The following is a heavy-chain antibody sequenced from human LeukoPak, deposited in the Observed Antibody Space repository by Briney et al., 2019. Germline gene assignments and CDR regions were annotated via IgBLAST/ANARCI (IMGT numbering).Heavy chain of an antibody. CDR1: GFTFSSYG. CDR3: TVRFWSGYWPTDVGY. CDR2: IKSKTDGGTT. D-gene: IGHD3-3*01. V-gene: IGHV3-15*01. J-gene: IGHJ4*02. Sequence: GGSLRLSCAASGFTFSSYGMHWVRQAPGKGLEWVGRIKSKTDGGTTDYAAPVKGRFTISRDDSKNTLYLQMNSLKTEDTAVYYCTVRFWSGYWPTDVGYWSQGTLVTVSS.